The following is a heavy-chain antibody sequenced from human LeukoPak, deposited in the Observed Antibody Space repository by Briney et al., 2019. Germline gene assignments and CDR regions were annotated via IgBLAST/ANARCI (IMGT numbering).Heavy chain of an antibody. V-gene: IGHV3-43*02. CDR1: GLNLDAYA. J-gene: IGHJ6*02. CDR3: AKDTPLFYHYYGIDV. Sequence: GGSLRLSCAASGLNLDAYAMHWVRQAPGKGLEWVSLISGDGTITYYAYSVKGRFTISRDNSKNSLFLEMNSLRSEDTALYYCAKDTPLFYHYYGIDVWGQGTTVTVSS. CDR2: ISGDGTIT.